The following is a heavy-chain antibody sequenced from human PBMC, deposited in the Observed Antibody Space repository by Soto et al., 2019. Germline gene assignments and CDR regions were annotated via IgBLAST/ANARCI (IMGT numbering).Heavy chain of an antibody. Sequence: PSETLSLTCTVSDGSISSYYWSWIRQPPGKGLEWIGYIYYSGSTNYNPSLKSRVTISVDTSKNQFSLKLSSVTAADTAVYYCARHDSGGSYYYYYYMDVWGKGTTVTVSS. CDR2: IYYSGST. CDR1: DGSISSYY. D-gene: IGHD2-15*01. CDR3: ARHDSGGSYYYYYYMDV. V-gene: IGHV4-59*08. J-gene: IGHJ6*03.